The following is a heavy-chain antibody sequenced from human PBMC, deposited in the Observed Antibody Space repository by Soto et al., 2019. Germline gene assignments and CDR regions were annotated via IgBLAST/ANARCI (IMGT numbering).Heavy chain of an antibody. D-gene: IGHD3-3*01. CDR3: ARGNHYYHFWSGPAY. Sequence: QVQLVQSGAEVKKPGSSVKVSCKASGGTFSSYTISWVRQAPGQGLEWMGRIIPILGIANYAQKFQGRVTITADKSTSTAYMELSSLRSEDTAVYYCARGNHYYHFWSGPAYWGQGTLVTVSS. J-gene: IGHJ4*02. CDR1: GGTFSSYT. CDR2: IIPILGIA. V-gene: IGHV1-69*02.